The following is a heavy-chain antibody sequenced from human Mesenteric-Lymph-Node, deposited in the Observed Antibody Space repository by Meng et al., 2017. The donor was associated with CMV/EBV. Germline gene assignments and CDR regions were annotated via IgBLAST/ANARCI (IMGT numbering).Heavy chain of an antibody. CDR2: IYYSGST. J-gene: IGHJ5*02. V-gene: IGHV4-30-4*08. CDR1: GGSISSGEYY. Sequence: VSGGSISSGEYYGSWIRQPPGKGLEWIGYIYYSGSTYYNPALKSRVTISVDTSKNQFSPKLSSVTAADTAVYYCARDQRGGGWFDPWGQGTLVTVSS. CDR3: ARDQRGGGWFDP. D-gene: IGHD2-15*01.